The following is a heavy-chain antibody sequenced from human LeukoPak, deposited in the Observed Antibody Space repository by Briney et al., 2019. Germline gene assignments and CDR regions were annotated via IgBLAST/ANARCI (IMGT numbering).Heavy chain of an antibody. V-gene: IGHV3-48*03. CDR1: GCTFSSYE. Sequence: GGSLRLSCAASGCTFSSYEMNWVRQAPGKGLEWVSYISSSGSTIYYADSVKGRFTISRGNSKNTLYLQMNSLRAEDTAVYYCARDYPSGGRLKNWYYFDYWGQGTLVTVSS. CDR2: ISSSGSTI. D-gene: IGHD2-15*01. J-gene: IGHJ4*02. CDR3: ARDYPSGGRLKNWYYFDY.